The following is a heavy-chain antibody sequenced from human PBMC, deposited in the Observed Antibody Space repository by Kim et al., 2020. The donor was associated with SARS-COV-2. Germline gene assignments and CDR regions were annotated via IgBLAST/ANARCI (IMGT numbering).Heavy chain of an antibody. Sequence: GGSLRLSCATSGFTFSIYGVHWFLQAPGKWLFLVSRPNMYGSNTDYADSVKARCTISRDNAKDTLYLQMNRLRAEDTAVCYCARCGVSVSYSGVNYCFD. CDR1: GFTFSIYG. D-gene: IGHD3-10*01. CDR3: ARCGVSVSYSGVNYCFD. J-gene: IGHJ4*01. V-gene: IGHV3-74*01. CDR2: PNMYGSNT.